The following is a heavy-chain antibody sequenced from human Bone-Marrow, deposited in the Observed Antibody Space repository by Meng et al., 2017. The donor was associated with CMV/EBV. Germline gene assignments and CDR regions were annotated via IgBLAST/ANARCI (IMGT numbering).Heavy chain of an antibody. D-gene: IGHD6-19*01. CDR3: ARDRFRWLVPQSWFDP. J-gene: IGHJ5*02. CDR1: SSNSAA. V-gene: IGHV6-1*01. CDR2: TYYRSKWYN. Sequence: SSNSAAWNRIRQTPSRGLEWLGRTYYRSKWYNDYAVSMKSRITINPDTSKSQFSLQLNSVTPEDTAVYYCARDRFRWLVPQSWFDPWGQGTLVTVSS.